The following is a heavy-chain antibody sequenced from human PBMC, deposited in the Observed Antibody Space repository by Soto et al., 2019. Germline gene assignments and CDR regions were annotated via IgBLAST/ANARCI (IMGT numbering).Heavy chain of an antibody. J-gene: IGHJ3*02. D-gene: IGHD3-22*01. CDR2: IYYSGST. CDR1: GGSISSYY. Sequence: SETLSLTCTVSGGSISSYYWSWIRQPPGKGLEWIGYIYYSGSTNYNPSLKSRVTISVDTSKNQFSLKLSSVTAADTAVYYCARDRARYDSSGRDAFDIWGQGTMVTVSS. CDR3: ARDRARYDSSGRDAFDI. V-gene: IGHV4-59*01.